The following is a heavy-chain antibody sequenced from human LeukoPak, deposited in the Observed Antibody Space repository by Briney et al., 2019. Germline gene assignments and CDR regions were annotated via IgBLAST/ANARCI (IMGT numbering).Heavy chain of an antibody. CDR2: IYSGGST. CDR1: GFTVSSNY. CDR3: ARHCSSTSCSLNDY. V-gene: IGHV3-66*04. D-gene: IGHD2-2*01. J-gene: IGHJ4*02. Sequence: GGSLRLSCAASGFTVSSNYMSWVRQAPGKGLEWVSVIYSGGSTYYADSVKGRFTISRDNSKNTLYLQMNSRRAEDTAVYYCARHCSSTSCSLNDYWGQGTLVTVSS.